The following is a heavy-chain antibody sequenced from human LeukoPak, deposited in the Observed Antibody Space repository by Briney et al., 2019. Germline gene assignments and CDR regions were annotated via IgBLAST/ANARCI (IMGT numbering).Heavy chain of an antibody. CDR3: ARGSSWPYNWFDP. CDR1: GGSISSGDYY. V-gene: IGHV4-30-4*01. D-gene: IGHD6-13*01. J-gene: IGHJ5*02. CDR2: IYYSGST. Sequence: KPSETLSLTCTVSGGSISSGDYYWSWIRQPPGKGLEWIGYIYYSGSTYYNPSLKSRVTISVDTSKNQFSLKLSSVTAADTAVYYCARGSSWPYNWFDPWGQGTLVTVSS.